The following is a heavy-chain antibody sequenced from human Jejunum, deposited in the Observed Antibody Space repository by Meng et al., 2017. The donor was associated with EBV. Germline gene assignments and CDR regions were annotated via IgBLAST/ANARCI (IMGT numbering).Heavy chain of an antibody. D-gene: IGHD3-22*01. Sequence: QVQLQESGPGLVNPSGTLSLTCAVSGGSITSTNWWSWVRQPPGKGLEWIGEIHHSGRTNYNPSLKSRVTISVDKSKNQFSLELSSVTAADTAVYFCASVGYYDSSGYFTDYWGQGTLVTVSS. CDR1: GGSITSTNW. J-gene: IGHJ4*02. CDR3: ASVGYYDSSGYFTDY. CDR2: IHHSGRT. V-gene: IGHV4-4*02.